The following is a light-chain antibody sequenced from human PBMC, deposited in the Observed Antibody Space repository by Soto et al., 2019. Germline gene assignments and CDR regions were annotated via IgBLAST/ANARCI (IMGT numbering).Light chain of an antibody. CDR2: KAS. CDR1: QSITGW. J-gene: IGKJ1*01. V-gene: IGKV1-5*03. CDR3: QQYNPYSPWT. Sequence: DIQMTQSPPTLSASVGDRVTISCRASQSITGWLAWFQQKPGKAPKLLISKASKLESGVPSRFSGSGSGTDFTLTISGLQPDDFATYYGQQYNPYSPWTFGQGTKVEIK.